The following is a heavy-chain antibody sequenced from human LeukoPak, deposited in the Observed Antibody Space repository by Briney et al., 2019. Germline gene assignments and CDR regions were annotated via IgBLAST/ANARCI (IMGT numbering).Heavy chain of an antibody. V-gene: IGHV3-9*01. CDR3: ATNGGGDSGYGNFDY. Sequence: PGRSLRLSCAVSGFTFDDYAMHWVRQVPGKGLEWVSGISWNSDTIDLADSVKGRFTISRDNAKNSLYLQMNRLRAEDTALYYCATNGGGDSGYGNFDYWGQGILVTVSS. J-gene: IGHJ4*02. CDR1: GFTFDDYA. CDR2: ISWNSDTI. D-gene: IGHD5-12*01.